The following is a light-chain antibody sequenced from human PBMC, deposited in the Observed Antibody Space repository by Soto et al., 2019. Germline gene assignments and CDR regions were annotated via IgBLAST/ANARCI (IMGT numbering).Light chain of an antibody. CDR3: QQSFITTYT. Sequence: DIQMTQAPSSLSASVGDTVTITCRASQSISVHLNWYQQKTGKVPKLLIYAASNLHSGVPSRFSGSGSETDFALTISSLQPEDCASSYFQQSFITTYTFGQGTRLEIK. CDR2: AAS. CDR1: QSISVH. V-gene: IGKV1-39*01. J-gene: IGKJ2*01.